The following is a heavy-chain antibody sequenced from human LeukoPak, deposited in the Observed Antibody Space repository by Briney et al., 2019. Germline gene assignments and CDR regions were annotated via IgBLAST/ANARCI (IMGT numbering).Heavy chain of an antibody. CDR1: GFSVSSNY. CDR3: ARGSTYYESSGQVPFDY. Sequence: GGSLRLSCAASGFSVSSNYMSWVRQAPGKGLEWVSVLYSVDSTSYADSVKGRFTISRDTSKNTLYLQMNNMGPEDTAVYYCARGSTYYESSGQVPFDYWGQGTLVTVSS. J-gene: IGHJ4*02. CDR2: LYSVDST. D-gene: IGHD3-22*01. V-gene: IGHV3-53*05.